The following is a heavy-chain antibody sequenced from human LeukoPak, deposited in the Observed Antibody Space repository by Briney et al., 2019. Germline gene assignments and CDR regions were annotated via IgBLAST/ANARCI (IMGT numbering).Heavy chain of an antibody. CDR2: ISAYNGNT. CDR1: GYTFTSYG. J-gene: IGHJ4*02. CDR3: AALYCSSTSCPILLDY. Sequence: ASGKVSCKASGYTFTSYGISWGRQAPGQGLEWMGCISAYNGNTNYAQKLQCRVTMTTATSTSTAYMELRSLRSDDTAVYYCAALYCSSTSCPILLDYWGQGTLVTVSS. D-gene: IGHD2-2*01. V-gene: IGHV1-18*01.